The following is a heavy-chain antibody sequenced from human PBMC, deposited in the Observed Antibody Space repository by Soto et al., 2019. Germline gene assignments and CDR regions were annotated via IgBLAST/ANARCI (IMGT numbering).Heavy chain of an antibody. J-gene: IGHJ5*02. CDR3: ASIYDSSGYYYGNNWFEP. Sequence: SETLSLTCTVSGGSISSGGYYWSWIRQHPGKGLEWIGYIYYSGGTYYNPSLKSRVTISVDTSKNQFSLELSSVTAADTAVYYCASIYDSSGYYYGNNWFEPWGQGTLVTVSS. CDR2: IYYSGGT. V-gene: IGHV4-31*03. CDR1: GGSISSGGYY. D-gene: IGHD3-22*01.